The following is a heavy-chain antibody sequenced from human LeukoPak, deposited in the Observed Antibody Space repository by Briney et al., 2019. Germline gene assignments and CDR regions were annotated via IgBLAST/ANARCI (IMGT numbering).Heavy chain of an antibody. J-gene: IGHJ4*02. V-gene: IGHV3-23*01. CDR3: AKDLCDHNNLFDY. CDR1: GFTFSSYA. D-gene: IGHD1/OR15-1a*01. CDR2: ISGPGYTT. Sequence: PGGSLRLSCAASGFTFSSYAMSWVRQAPGKGLEWVSVISGPGYTTYYADSVKGRLTISRDNSNNILYLQLNSLRAEDTAVYYCAKDLCDHNNLFDYWGQRIPVTVSS.